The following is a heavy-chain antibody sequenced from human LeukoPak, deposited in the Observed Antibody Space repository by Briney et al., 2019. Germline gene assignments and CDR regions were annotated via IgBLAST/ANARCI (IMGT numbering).Heavy chain of an antibody. CDR1: GFTFSSYS. J-gene: IGHJ4*02. CDR3: ARSKRIAVAGTVDY. Sequence: PGGSLRLSCAASGFTFSSYSMIWVRQAPGKGLEWVSYISSSSSTIYYADSVKGRFTISRDNAKNSLYLQMNSLRAEDTAVYYCARSKRIAVAGTVDYWGQGTLVTVSS. D-gene: IGHD6-19*01. V-gene: IGHV3-48*01. CDR2: ISSSSSTI.